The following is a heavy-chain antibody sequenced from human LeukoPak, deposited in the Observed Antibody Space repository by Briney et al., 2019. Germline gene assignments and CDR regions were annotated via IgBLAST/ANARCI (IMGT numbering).Heavy chain of an antibody. CDR1: GFSFTNYA. Sequence: GGSLRLSCTTSGFSFTNYAMNWVRQAPGKGLEWLSYISGPGTTTKYADSVKGRFTISRDNDKNSLYLQMNSLRAEDTAVYYCARGWIWGQGTMVTVSS. V-gene: IGHV3-48*01. CDR2: ISGPGTTT. CDR3: ARGWI. J-gene: IGHJ3*02.